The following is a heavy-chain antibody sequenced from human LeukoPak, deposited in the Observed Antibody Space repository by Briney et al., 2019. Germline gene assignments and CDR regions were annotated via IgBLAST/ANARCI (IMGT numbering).Heavy chain of an antibody. CDR1: GYSISSGYY. CDR2: IYHTGST. J-gene: IGHJ5*02. CDR3: ARDGHSGYVSNRFDP. V-gene: IGHV4-38-2*02. D-gene: IGHD5-12*01. Sequence: SETLSLTCTVSGYSISSGYYWGWIRQPPGKGLEWIGTIYHTGSTYYNPSLKSRVTISVDTSKNQFSLKLSSVTAADTAVYYCARDGHSGYVSNRFDPWGQGTLVTVSS.